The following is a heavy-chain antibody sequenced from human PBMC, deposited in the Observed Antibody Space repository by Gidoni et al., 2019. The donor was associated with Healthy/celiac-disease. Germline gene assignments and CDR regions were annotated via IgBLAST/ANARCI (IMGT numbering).Heavy chain of an antibody. Sequence: QPHLQESGPGLVKPSATLSPPCTVPGGSITSSSYYWGWILQPPGKGLEWIGSIYYSGSAYYTPSLKSRVTISVDTSKNQFSLNLSSVTAADTAVYYCARPDPTGDFDPWGQGTLVTVSS. CDR2: IYYSGSA. CDR1: GGSITSSSYY. CDR3: ARPDPTGDFDP. V-gene: IGHV4-39*01. J-gene: IGHJ5*02.